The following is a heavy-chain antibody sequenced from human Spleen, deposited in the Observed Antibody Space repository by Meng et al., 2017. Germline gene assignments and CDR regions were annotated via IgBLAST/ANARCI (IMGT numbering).Heavy chain of an antibody. CDR2: IRSKANSFAT. D-gene: IGHD6-19*01. CDR3: TIYRSGHI. Sequence: GESLKISCAVSGVTLSGSDIHWVRQASGRGLEWVGRIRSKANSFATAYPPSLKGRFTVSRDDSKNTAYLQMDSLILEDTAMYYCTIYRSGHIWGQGTMVTVSS. V-gene: IGHV3-73*01. J-gene: IGHJ3*02. CDR1: GVTLSGSD.